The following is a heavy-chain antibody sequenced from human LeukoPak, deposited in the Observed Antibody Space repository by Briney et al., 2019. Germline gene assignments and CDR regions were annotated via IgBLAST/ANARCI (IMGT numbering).Heavy chain of an antibody. D-gene: IGHD3-22*01. CDR3: AALYYYDSSGYSFDY. Sequence: GASVKVSCKASGGTFSSYAISWVRQAPGQGLEWMGRIIPILGIANYAQKFQGRVTITADKSTSTAYMELSSPRSEDTAVYYCAALYYYDSSGYSFDYWGQGTLVTVSS. V-gene: IGHV1-69*04. CDR2: IIPILGIA. CDR1: GGTFSSYA. J-gene: IGHJ4*02.